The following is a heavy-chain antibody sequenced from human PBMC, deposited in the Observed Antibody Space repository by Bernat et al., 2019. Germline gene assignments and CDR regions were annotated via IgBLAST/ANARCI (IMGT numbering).Heavy chain of an antibody. J-gene: IGHJ4*02. Sequence: QVQLQQWGAGLLKPSETLSLTCAVSDGAFSTYYWGWIRQPPGKGLEWIGEINHSGSTNYNPSRKSRVTISVDTSSNRFSLKLSTVTAADSAFYFCARGGIDNSNYGGLFDSWGQGTLLTVSA. CDR3: ARGGIDNSNYGGLFDS. CDR1: DGAFSTYY. CDR2: INHSGST. V-gene: IGHV4-34*02. D-gene: IGHD4-4*01.